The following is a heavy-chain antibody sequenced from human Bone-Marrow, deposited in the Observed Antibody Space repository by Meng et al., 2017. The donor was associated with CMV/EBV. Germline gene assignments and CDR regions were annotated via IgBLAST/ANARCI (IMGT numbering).Heavy chain of an antibody. D-gene: IGHD6-13*01. CDR1: GFTFSSYA. V-gene: IGHV3-23*01. CDR2: ISGSGGST. J-gene: IGHJ6*02. Sequence: GGSLRLSCAASGFTFSSYAMSWVRQAPGKGLEWVSAISGSGGSTYYADSVKGRFTISRDNSKNTLYLQMNSLRAEDTAAYYCAKEEYSSSWYWYYGMDVWGQGTTVTVSS. CDR3: AKEEYSSSWYWYYGMDV.